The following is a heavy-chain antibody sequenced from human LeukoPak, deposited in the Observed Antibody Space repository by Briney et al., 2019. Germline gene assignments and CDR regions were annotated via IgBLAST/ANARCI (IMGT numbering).Heavy chain of an antibody. CDR1: GYTHTELS. CDR2: FDPEDGGT. D-gene: IGHD4-17*01. CDR3: ATVVRDGDYGYFQH. V-gene: IGHV1-24*01. J-gene: IGHJ1*01. Sequence: ASVKVSCKVSGYTHTELSMHWVRQAPGKGLEWMGGFDPEDGGTIYAQKFQGRVTMTEDTSTDTAYMELSSLRSEDTAVYYCATVVRDGDYGYFQHWGQGTLVTVSS.